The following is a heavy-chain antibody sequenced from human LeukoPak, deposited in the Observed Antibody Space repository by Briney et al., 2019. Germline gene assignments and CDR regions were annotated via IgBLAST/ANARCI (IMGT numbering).Heavy chain of an antibody. V-gene: IGHV4-4*07. CDR2: IYTSGST. J-gene: IGHJ5*02. CDR1: GNSFGDYY. Sequence: SETLSLTCTVSGNSFGDYYWSWIRQPAGKGLEWIGRIYTSGSTTYNPSLKSRVTMSVDTPKSQFSLNLMSVTAADTAVYYCTRDTGTTGEVKFDPWGQGTLVTVSS. D-gene: IGHD4-17*01. CDR3: TRDTGTTGEVKFDP.